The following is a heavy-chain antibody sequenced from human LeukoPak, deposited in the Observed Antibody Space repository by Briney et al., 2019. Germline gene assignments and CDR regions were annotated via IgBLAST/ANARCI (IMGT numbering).Heavy chain of an antibody. CDR2: IGTRSNPI. CDR1: GFIFSDFY. Sequence: GGSLRLSCAASGFIFSDFYMSWIRQAPGMGLEWISYIGTRSNPIYYADSVKGRFTISRDDAKNSLYLQMNSLRDEDTAVYFCAREARGSGRDFDYWGQGILVTVSS. CDR3: AREARGSGRDFDY. V-gene: IGHV3-11*01. J-gene: IGHJ4*02. D-gene: IGHD1-26*01.